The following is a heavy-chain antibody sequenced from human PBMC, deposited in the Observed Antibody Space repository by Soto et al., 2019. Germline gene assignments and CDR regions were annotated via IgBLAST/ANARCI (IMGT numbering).Heavy chain of an antibody. CDR1: GFTFSSYA. J-gene: IGHJ4*02. V-gene: IGHV3-30-3*01. CDR2: ISYDGSNK. CDR3: ARVSGWFESFDY. D-gene: IGHD6-19*01. Sequence: PGGSLRLSCAASGFTFSSYAMHWVRQAPGKGLEWVAVISYDGSNKYYADSVKGRFTISRDNSKNTLYLQMNSLRAEDTAVYYCARVSGWFESFDYWGQGTLVTVSS.